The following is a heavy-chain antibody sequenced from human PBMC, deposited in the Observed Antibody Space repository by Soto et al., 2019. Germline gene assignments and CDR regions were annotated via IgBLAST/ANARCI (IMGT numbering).Heavy chain of an antibody. Sequence: VGSLRLSCAASGFMFSAYWMSWVLESPVKGLEWVANIHGDGGKIYYVDSVKGRFTISRDNAKRSLYLQMNSLRAEDTAVYYCARDFYGGYTYGPGDYWGQGALVTVSS. CDR3: ARDFYGGYTYGPGDY. J-gene: IGHJ4*02. CDR2: IHGDGGKI. V-gene: IGHV3-7*01. D-gene: IGHD5-18*01. CDR1: GFMFSAYW.